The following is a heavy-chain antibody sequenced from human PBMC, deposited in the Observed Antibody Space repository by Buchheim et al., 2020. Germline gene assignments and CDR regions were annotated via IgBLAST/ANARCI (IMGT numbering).Heavy chain of an antibody. CDR2: IDRAGGQ. J-gene: IGHJ4*02. D-gene: IGHD2-15*01. V-gene: IGHV3-23*01. CDR3: TKFLGEYSCSGH. Sequence: EVQLLESGGALVQPGGSLRLSCTTSGFSFTNFLLNWVRQTPEKGLEWVSTIDRAGGQFYADSVRGRFTIYRDTSKNELYLQMDGLRAEDTAVYYCTKFLGEYSCSGHWGQGTL. CDR1: GFSFTNFL.